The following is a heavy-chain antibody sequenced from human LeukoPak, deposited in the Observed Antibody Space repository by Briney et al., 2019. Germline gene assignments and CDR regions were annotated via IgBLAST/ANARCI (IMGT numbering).Heavy chain of an antibody. CDR2: INPNSGGT. Sequence: ASVKVSCKASGYTFTGYYMHWVRQAPGQGLEWMGWINPNSGGTNYAQKFQGRVTMTRDTSISTAYTELSSLRSEDTAVYYCARGVGAHIGSAFDYWGQGSLVTVSS. J-gene: IGHJ4*02. CDR1: GYTFTGYY. D-gene: IGHD1-26*01. V-gene: IGHV1-2*02. CDR3: ARGVGAHIGSAFDY.